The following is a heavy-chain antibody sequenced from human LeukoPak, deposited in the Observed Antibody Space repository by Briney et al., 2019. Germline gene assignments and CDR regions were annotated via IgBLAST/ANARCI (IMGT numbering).Heavy chain of an antibody. Sequence: SETLSLTCTVSGGSISSYYWSWIRQPPGKGLEWIGYIYYSGSTNYNPSLKSRVTISVDTSKNQFSLKLSPVTAADTAVYYCARDRATYYYDSSGYYYVSSDAFDIWGQGTMVTVSS. CDR2: IYYSGST. CDR3: ARDRATYYYDSSGYYYVSSDAFDI. D-gene: IGHD3-22*01. J-gene: IGHJ3*02. V-gene: IGHV4-59*01. CDR1: GGSISSYY.